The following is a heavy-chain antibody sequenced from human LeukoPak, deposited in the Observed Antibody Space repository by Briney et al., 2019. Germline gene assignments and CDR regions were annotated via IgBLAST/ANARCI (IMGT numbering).Heavy chain of an antibody. D-gene: IGHD3-10*01. J-gene: IGHJ4*02. CDR1: GGSISSGGYS. V-gene: IGHV4-30-2*01. Sequence: PSQTLSLTCAVSGGSISSGGYSWSWIRQPPGKGLEWIGEINHSGSTNYNPSLKSRVTISVDTSKNQFSLKLSSVTAADTAVYYCARGVVGRSSSPRTYYYGSGNQFGGEYYFDYWGQGTLVTVSS. CDR2: INHSGST. CDR3: ARGVVGRSSSPRTYYYGSGNQFGGEYYFDY.